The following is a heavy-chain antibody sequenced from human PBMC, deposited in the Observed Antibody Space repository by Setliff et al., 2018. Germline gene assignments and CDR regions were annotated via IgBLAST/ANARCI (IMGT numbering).Heavy chain of an antibody. D-gene: IGHD2-2*01. CDR1: GYTFTSYG. CDR3: ARGPLDFVVTPAAAKFDY. CDR2: INA. Sequence: GASVKVSCKSSGYTFTSYGINWVRQAPGQGLEWMGWINAYAQKFQGRVTMTIDTLTSTAYMELRSLRSDDTAVYYCARGPLDFVVTPAAAKFDYWGQGTLGTV. J-gene: IGHJ4*02. V-gene: IGHV1-18*01.